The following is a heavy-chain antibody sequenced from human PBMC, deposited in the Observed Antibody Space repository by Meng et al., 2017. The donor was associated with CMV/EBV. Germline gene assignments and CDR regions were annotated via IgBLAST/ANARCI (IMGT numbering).Heavy chain of an antibody. CDR1: GFTFSSYS. J-gene: IGHJ4*02. Sequence: GESLKISCAASGFTFSSYSMNWVRQAPGKGLEWVSSISSSSSYIYYADSVKGRFTISRDNAKNSLYLQMNSLGAEDTAVYYCARDEGGGIGWGQGTLVTVSS. V-gene: IGHV3-21*01. CDR3: ARDEGGGIG. D-gene: IGHD2-15*01. CDR2: ISSSSSYI.